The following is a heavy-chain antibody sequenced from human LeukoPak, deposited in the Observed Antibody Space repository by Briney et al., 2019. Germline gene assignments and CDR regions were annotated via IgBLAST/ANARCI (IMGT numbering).Heavy chain of an antibody. Sequence: PGGSLRLSCAASGFTFSRHWMNWVRQAPGKGLEWVAGISWSRGDIGYGDSVKGRFTISRNNARNSLYLQMNSLRAEDTAVYYCASGRQLGYWGQGTLVTVSS. J-gene: IGHJ4*02. CDR3: ASGRQLGY. V-gene: IGHV3-21*01. D-gene: IGHD6-13*01. CDR2: ISWSRGDI. CDR1: GFTFSRHW.